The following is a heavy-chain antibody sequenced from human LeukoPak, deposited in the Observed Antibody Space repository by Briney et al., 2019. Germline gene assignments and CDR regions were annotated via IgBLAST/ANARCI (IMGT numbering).Heavy chain of an antibody. Sequence: WVSLTLSSSASRFTFNSNWMIWLRQAPGKGLEWLATLKQHGSAKYYAPSVKARSTTSPDNAKTSLYLQTRSLRAEHTAVYYCARSLTIFGSAYSGQGTLVTVSP. CDR1: RFTFNSNW. CDR2: LKQHGSAK. J-gene: IGHJ4*02. D-gene: IGHD3-3*01. V-gene: IGHV3-7*01. CDR3: ARSLTIFGSAY.